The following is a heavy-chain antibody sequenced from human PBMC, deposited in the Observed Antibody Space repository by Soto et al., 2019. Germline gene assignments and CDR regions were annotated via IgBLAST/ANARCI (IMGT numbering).Heavy chain of an antibody. CDR2: ISYDGSNK. J-gene: IGHJ6*02. V-gene: IGHV3-30*18. CDR1: GFTFSSYG. D-gene: IGHD6-13*01. Sequence: GGSLRLSCAASGFTFSSYGMHWVRQAPGKGLEWVAVISYDGSNKYYADSVKGRFTISRDNSKNTLYLQMNSLRAEDTAVYYCVKDLQCCIAAAGTGYYYGMDVWGQGTTVTVSS. CDR3: VKDLQCCIAAAGTGYYYGMDV.